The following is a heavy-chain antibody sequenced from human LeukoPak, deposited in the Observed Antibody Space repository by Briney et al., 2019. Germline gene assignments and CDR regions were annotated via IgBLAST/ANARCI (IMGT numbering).Heavy chain of an antibody. Sequence: ASVKVSCKASGGTFSSYAVSWVRQAPGQGLEWMGGIIPIFGTANYAQKFQGRVTITADESTSTAYMELSSLRSEDTAVYYCAVEYSSSSGDYWGQGTLVTVSS. J-gene: IGHJ4*02. CDR3: AVEYSSSSGDY. CDR1: GGTFSSYA. CDR2: IIPIFGTA. D-gene: IGHD6-6*01. V-gene: IGHV1-69*13.